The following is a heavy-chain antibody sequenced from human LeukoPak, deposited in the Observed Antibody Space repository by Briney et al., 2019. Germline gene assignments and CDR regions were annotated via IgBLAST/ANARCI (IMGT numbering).Heavy chain of an antibody. CDR3: AKVRKSGYDFNFDY. V-gene: IGHV3-23*01. CDR2: ISGSGGST. D-gene: IGHD5-12*01. CDR1: GFTFSSYA. J-gene: IGHJ4*02. Sequence: GGSLGLSCAASGFTFSSYAMSWVRQAPGKGLEWVSAISGSGGSTYYADSVKGRFTISRDNSKNTLYLQMNSLRAEDTAVYYCAKVRKSGYDFNFDYWGQGTLVTVSS.